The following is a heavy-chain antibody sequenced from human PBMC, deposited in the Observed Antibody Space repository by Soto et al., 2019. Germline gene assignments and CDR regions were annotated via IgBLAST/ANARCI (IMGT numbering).Heavy chain of an antibody. CDR1: GGTFSSYT. J-gene: IGHJ3*02. CDR2: IIPILGIA. CDR3: ASRVTTKAVDAFDI. D-gene: IGHD4-17*01. Sequence: SVKVSCKASGGTFSSYTISWARQAPGQGLEWMGRIIPILGIANYAQKFQGRVTITADKSTSTAYMELSSLRSEDTAVYYCASRVTTKAVDAFDIWGQGTMVTVSS. V-gene: IGHV1-69*02.